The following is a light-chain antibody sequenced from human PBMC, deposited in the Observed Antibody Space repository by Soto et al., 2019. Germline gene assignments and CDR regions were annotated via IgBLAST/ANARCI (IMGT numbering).Light chain of an antibody. CDR1: QSVSSY. CDR3: QQRSNWPGT. CDR2: DAS. J-gene: IGKJ1*01. Sequence: EIVLTQSPATLSLSPGERATLSCRASQSVSSYLAWYQQKPGQAPRLLIYDASNRATGTPARFSGSGSGTDFTLTISSLEPEDFAVYYCQQRSNWPGTFGQGTRWIS. V-gene: IGKV3-11*01.